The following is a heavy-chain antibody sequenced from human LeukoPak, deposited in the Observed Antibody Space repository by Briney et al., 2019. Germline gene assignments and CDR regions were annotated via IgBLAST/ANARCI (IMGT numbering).Heavy chain of an antibody. CDR1: GFTFSSYA. D-gene: IGHD1/OR15-1a*01. CDR3: AREGDWNTFDY. Sequence: GGSLRLSCAASGFTFSSYAMIWVRQAPGKGLECVSAIRSNGGATYYANSVRGRFTISRDNSKNTLYLQMGSLKVEDMAVYYCAREGDWNTFDYGGQGTLVTVSS. V-gene: IGHV3-64*01. J-gene: IGHJ4*02. CDR2: IRSNGGAT.